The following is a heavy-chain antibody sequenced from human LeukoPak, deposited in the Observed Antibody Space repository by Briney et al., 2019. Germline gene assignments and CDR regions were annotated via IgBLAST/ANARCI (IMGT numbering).Heavy chain of an antibody. CDR3: ARGSRNYCDSASCYTKGNWFDP. V-gene: IGHV1-2*02. CDR2: ITPNSGGT. Sequence: ASVKVSCKTSGYSFTDYYMHWMRQAPGQGLEWMGWITPNSGGTKYEQKFQGRVTMTRDTSVSTAYMELSRLTSDDAAVYYCARGSRNYCDSASCYTKGNWFDPWGQGTLVTVSS. J-gene: IGHJ5*02. CDR1: GYSFTDYY. D-gene: IGHD3-10*01.